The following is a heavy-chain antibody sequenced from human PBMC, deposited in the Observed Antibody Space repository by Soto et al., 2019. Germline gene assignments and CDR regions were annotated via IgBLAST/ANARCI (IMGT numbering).Heavy chain of an antibody. Sequence: GGSLRLSCAASGFTFSSYSMNWVRQAPGKGLEWVSYISSSSSTIYYADSVKGRFTISRDNAKNSLYLQMNSLRAEDTAVYYCARPDYSSSSSFDYWGQGTLVTVSS. CDR1: GFTFSSYS. D-gene: IGHD6-6*01. CDR3: ARPDYSSSSSFDY. J-gene: IGHJ4*02. CDR2: ISSSSSTI. V-gene: IGHV3-48*04.